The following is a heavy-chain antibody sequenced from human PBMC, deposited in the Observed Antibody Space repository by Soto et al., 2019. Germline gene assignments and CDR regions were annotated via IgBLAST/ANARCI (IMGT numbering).Heavy chain of an antibody. D-gene: IGHD6-13*01. J-gene: IGHJ4*02. Sequence: SETLSLTCAISGDSVSGNIAAWNWVRQSPSRGIEWLGRTKYRSKWYTDYATSVKSRISINPDTSKNQVSLQLNSVTPEDTAVYYCAREGNSTCTYYFDFWGQGILVTVSS. CDR1: GDSVSGNIAA. CDR3: AREGNSTCTYYFDF. V-gene: IGHV6-1*01. CDR2: TKYRSKWYT.